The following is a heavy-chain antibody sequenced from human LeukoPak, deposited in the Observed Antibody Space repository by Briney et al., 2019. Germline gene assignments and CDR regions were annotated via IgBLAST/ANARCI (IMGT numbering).Heavy chain of an antibody. CDR2: INHSGST. J-gene: IGHJ3*02. CDR3: ARDQGLGRYAFDI. D-gene: IGHD7-27*01. CDR1: GGSFSGYY. V-gene: IGHV4-34*01. Sequence: PSETLSLTCAVYGGSFSGYYWSWIRQPPGKGLEWIGEINHSGSTNYNPSLKSRVTISVDTSKNQFSLKLISVTAADTAVYYCARDQGLGRYAFDIWGQGTMVTVSS.